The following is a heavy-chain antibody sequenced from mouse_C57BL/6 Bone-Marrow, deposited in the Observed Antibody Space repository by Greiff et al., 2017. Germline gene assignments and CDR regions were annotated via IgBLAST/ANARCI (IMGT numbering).Heavy chain of an antibody. D-gene: IGHD3-2*02. J-gene: IGHJ2*01. CDR2: IDPKSGGT. CDR3: AREGLTAQATDIDY. CDR1: GYTFTSYW. Sequence: QVQLQQPGAELVKPGASVKLSCKASGYTFTSYWMHWVKQRPGRGLEWIGRIDPKSGGTKYNEKFKSKATLTVDTPSSTAYMQLSSLTSGDSAVYYCAREGLTAQATDIDYWGQGTTLTVSS. V-gene: IGHV1-72*01.